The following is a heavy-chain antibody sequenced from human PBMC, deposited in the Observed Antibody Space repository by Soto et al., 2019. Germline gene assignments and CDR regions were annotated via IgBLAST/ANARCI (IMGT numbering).Heavy chain of an antibody. CDR2: ISGSGGST. CDR3: EKGGGAPYPPYYFGRDV. CDR1: GFTFSSYA. D-gene: IGHD2-15*01. V-gene: IGHV3-23*01. J-gene: IGHJ6*04. Sequence: PGGSLRLSCAASGFTFSSYAMSWVRQAPWKGLEWVSAISGSGGSTYYADSVKGRFTISRDNSKNTLFLQMNSLRAEDTAVYYCEKGGGAPYPPYYFGRDVGAKGTTVTVP.